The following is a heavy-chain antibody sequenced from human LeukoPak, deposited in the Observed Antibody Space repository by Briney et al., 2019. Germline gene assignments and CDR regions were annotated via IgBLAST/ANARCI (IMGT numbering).Heavy chain of an antibody. CDR3: ARGLPYNWNAGWFDP. D-gene: IGHD1-1*01. J-gene: IGHJ5*02. Sequence: SETLSLTCAVYGGSFSGYYWSWIRQPPGKGLEWIGEINHSGSTNYSPSLKSRVTISVDTSKSQFSLELSSLTAADTAVYYCARGLPYNWNAGWFDPWGQGTLVTVSS. CDR2: INHSGST. V-gene: IGHV4-34*01. CDR1: GGSFSGYY.